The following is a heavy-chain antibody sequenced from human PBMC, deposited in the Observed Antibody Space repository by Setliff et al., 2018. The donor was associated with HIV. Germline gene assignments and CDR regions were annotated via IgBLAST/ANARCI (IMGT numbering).Heavy chain of an antibody. CDR2: ISSSSRSK. D-gene: IGHD4-17*01. Sequence: GGSLRLSCEASGFTFSTYSMNWVRQAPGKGLEWVSSISSSSRSKYYADSVKGRFTISRDNAKNTLYLQMSSLRAEDTAVYYCVKARVDGDYYYYYYMDVWGKGTTVTVSS. CDR1: GFTFSTYS. V-gene: IGHV3-21*01. J-gene: IGHJ6*03. CDR3: VKARVDGDYYYYYYMDV.